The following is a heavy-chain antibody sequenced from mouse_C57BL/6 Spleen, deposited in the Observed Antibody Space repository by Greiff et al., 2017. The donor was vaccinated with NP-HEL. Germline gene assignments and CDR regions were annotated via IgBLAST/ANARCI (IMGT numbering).Heavy chain of an antibody. J-gene: IGHJ3*01. D-gene: IGHD4-1*01. V-gene: IGHV6-3*01. CDR1: GFTFSNYW. CDR3: TRLGRGWFAY. CDR2: IRLKSGNYAT. Sequence: EVQLVESGGGLVQPGGSMKLSCVASGFTFSNYWMNWVRQSPEKGLEWVAQIRLKSGNYATHYAESVKGRFTISRADSKSSVYLQMNNLRAEDTGIYYCTRLGRGWFAYWGQGTLVTVSA.